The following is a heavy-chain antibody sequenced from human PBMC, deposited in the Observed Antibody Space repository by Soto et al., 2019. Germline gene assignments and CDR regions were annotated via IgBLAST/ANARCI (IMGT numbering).Heavy chain of an antibody. CDR1: GYTFTGYY. D-gene: IGHD3-10*01. CDR3: ARDAGYSYGMAV. Sequence: QVQLVQSGAEVKKPGASVKVSCKASGYTFTGYYMHWVRQAPGQELEWMGWINPKSGGTNYAQKLQARVTMTRETSISTAYMELSMLRSDETAVYYCARDAGYSYGMAVWGQGTTVNVSS. J-gene: IGHJ6*02. CDR2: INPKSGGT. V-gene: IGHV1-2*02.